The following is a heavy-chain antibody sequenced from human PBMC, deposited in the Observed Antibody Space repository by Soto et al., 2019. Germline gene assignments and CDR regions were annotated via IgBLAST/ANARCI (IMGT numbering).Heavy chain of an antibody. CDR1: GYTFTNYG. Sequence: QVHLVQSGAEVKSPGASVKISCKTSGYTFTNYGITWVRQAPGQGLEWVGWVNGDSGNTNYAPKMEGRVTMTTDAFTSTADIELRSLRSDDTAVYYCSRGSGLNDGSDLWGQGTVVTV. CDR3: SRGSGLNDGSDL. V-gene: IGHV1-18*01. CDR2: VNGDSGNT. J-gene: IGHJ3*01.